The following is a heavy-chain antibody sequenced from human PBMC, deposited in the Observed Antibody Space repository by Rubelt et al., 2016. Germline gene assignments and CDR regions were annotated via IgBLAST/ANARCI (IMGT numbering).Heavy chain of an antibody. CDR2: INHSGST. Sequence: QVQLQQWGAGLLKPSETLSLTCAVYGGSFSGYYWSWIRQPPGKGLEWIGEINHSGSTNYNPSLKGRVTISVDTSKNQFSLELSCVTAADTAVYYCARGTRLRGTYDYWGQGTLVTVSS. V-gene: IGHV4-34*01. D-gene: IGHD3-16*01. J-gene: IGHJ4*02. CDR1: GGSFSGYY. CDR3: ARGTRLRGTYDY.